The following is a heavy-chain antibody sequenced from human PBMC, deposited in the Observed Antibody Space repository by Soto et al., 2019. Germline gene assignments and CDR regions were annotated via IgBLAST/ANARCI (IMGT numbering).Heavy chain of an antibody. J-gene: IGHJ5*02. CDR3: ATLPPRIVVALFPIPT. V-gene: IGHV4-4*02. CDR2: IYHSGSP. CDR1: GGSISSTNW. D-gene: IGHD2-21*01. Sequence: QVQLRESGPGLVKTSGTLSLTCAVSGGSISSTNWWTWVRQPPGKGLEWIGEIYHSGSPTYSPSFRGRATISVNKSNNQCSLRLRSVSAADTAVYYCATLPPRIVVALFPIPTWGQGILVTVSS.